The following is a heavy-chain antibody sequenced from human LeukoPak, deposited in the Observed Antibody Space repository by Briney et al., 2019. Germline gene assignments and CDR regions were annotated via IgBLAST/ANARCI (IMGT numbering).Heavy chain of an antibody. V-gene: IGHV3-33*01. Sequence: GGSLRLSCAASGFTFSSYGMHWVRQAPGKGLEWVAVIWYDGSNKYYADSVKGRFTISRDNSKNTLYLQMNSLRAEDTAVYYCASGSFGDIVVVPAAMHYWGQGTLVTVSS. CDR1: GFTFSSYG. CDR3: ASGSFGDIVVVPAAMHY. D-gene: IGHD2-2*01. CDR2: IWYDGSNK. J-gene: IGHJ4*02.